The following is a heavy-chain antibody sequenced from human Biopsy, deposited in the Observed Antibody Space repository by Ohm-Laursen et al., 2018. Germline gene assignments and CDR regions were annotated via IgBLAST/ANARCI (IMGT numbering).Heavy chain of an antibody. V-gene: IGHV1-46*01. Sequence: ASVKVSCKTSGYNFGNYYISWVRKVPGQGLEWLGVVNPVAEATMYAQKFQDRITLTRDASTNTVYMDLTSLTSEDTAVYYCARESPLRLGVCGAIRCFKEVFGMDVWGQGTTVIVSS. CDR1: GYNFGNYY. CDR2: VNPVAEAT. D-gene: IGHD2-21*01. CDR3: ARESPLRLGVCGAIRCFKEVFGMDV. J-gene: IGHJ6*02.